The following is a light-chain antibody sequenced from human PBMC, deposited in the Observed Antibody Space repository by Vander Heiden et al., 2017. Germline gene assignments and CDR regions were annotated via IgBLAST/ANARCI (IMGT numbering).Light chain of an antibody. CDR1: QSVSSY. J-gene: IGKJ2*01. Sequence: EIVSTQSPATLSLSPGERATLSCRASQSVSSYLAWYQQKPGQAPRLLIYDASNRATGIPARFSGSGSGTDFTLTISSLEPEDFAVYYCQQRSNWPFGQGTKLEIK. CDR2: DAS. CDR3: QQRSNWP. V-gene: IGKV3-11*01.